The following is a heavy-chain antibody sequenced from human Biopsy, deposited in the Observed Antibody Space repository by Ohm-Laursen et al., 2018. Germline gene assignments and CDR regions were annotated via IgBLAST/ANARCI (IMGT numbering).Heavy chain of an antibody. CDR2: NIPILGTG. V-gene: IGHV1-69*06. CDR1: GYTFTSYG. CDR3: ATKLTGYFHH. J-gene: IGHJ1*01. Sequence: SSVKVSCKASGYTFTSYGINWVRQAPGQGLEWLGGNIPILGTGNYAPMFHGRVTVVADTSTSTATMELRSLRPDDTAVYYCATKLTGYFHHWGQGTLVIVSS. D-gene: IGHD3-9*01.